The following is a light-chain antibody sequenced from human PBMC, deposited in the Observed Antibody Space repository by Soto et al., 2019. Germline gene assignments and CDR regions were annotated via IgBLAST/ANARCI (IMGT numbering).Light chain of an antibody. CDR2: STS. V-gene: IGKV1-5*01. CDR3: QQLNTYRIT. CDR1: PTISSW. Sequence: DIQMTQSPSTLSVSVGDRVTITCRASPTISSWLAWYQQKQGKAPKLLIYSTSTCQSGVPSRFSGRAAGTEGTLSIGGLQPEELATYYCQQLNTYRITCVQGTRLE. J-gene: IGKJ5*01.